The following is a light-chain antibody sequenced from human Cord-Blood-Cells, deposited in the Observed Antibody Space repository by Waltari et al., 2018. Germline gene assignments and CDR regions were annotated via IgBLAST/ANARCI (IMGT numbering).Light chain of an antibody. CDR3: SSYTSSSTWV. CDR1: SSDVGGYIY. V-gene: IGLV2-14*01. Sequence: QSALAQPASVSGSPGQSITISCTGTSSDVGGYIYVSWYQQHPGKAPKLMIYDVSKRPSGVSIRFAGSKSGNTASLTISGLQAEDGADYYCSSYTSSSTWVFGGGTKLTVL. CDR2: DVS. J-gene: IGLJ3*02.